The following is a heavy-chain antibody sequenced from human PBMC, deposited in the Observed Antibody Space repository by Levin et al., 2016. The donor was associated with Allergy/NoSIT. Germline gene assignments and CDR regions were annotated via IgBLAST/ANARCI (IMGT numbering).Heavy chain of an antibody. Sequence: ASVKVSCKASGYTFTSYGISWVRQAPGQGLEWMGWISAYNGNTNYAQKLQGRVTMTTDTSTSTAYMELRSLRSDDTAVYYCARGEFGVVPAAMGYWGQGTLVTVSS. CDR2: ISAYNGNT. CDR1: GYTFTSYG. D-gene: IGHD2-2*01. J-gene: IGHJ4*02. CDR3: ARGEFGVVPAAMGY. V-gene: IGHV1-18*01.